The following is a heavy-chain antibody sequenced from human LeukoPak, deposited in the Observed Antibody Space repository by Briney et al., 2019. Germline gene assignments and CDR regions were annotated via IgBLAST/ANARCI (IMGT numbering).Heavy chain of an antibody. Sequence: SVKVSCKASGFTITSSAVQWVRQARGQRLEWIGWIVVGSGNTNYAQKFQERVTITRDMSTSTAYMELSSLRSEDTAVYYCAARGGYDQYYFDYWGQGTLVTVSS. CDR2: IVVGSGNT. J-gene: IGHJ4*02. D-gene: IGHD5-12*01. CDR3: AARGGYDQYYFDY. CDR1: GFTITSSA. V-gene: IGHV1-58*01.